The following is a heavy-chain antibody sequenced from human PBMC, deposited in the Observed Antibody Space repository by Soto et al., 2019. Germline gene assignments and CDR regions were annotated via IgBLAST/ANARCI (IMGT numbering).Heavy chain of an antibody. J-gene: IGHJ6*02. CDR3: ARVDCSSTSCYPMPYYYYYGMDV. CDR1: GGSIISSNW. Sequence: PSETLSLTCAVSGGSIISSNWWSWVRQPPGKGLEWIGEIYHSGSTNYNPSLKSRVTISVDTSKNQFSLKLSSVTAADTAVYYCARVDCSSTSCYPMPYYYYYGMDVWGQGTTVTSP. CDR2: IYHSGST. V-gene: IGHV4-4*02. D-gene: IGHD2-2*01.